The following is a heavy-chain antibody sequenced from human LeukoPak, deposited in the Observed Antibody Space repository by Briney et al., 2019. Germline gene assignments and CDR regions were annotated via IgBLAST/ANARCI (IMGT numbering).Heavy chain of an antibody. J-gene: IGHJ6*03. CDR1: GGSISSYY. D-gene: IGHD4-17*01. CDR3: ARVLYGDARRVYYYYYMDV. Sequence: PSETLSLTCTVSGGSISSYYWSWIRQPPGKGLEWIGYIFYSGSTNYNPSLKSRVTISVDTSKNQFSLNLSSVTAADTAVYYCARVLYGDARRVYYYYYMDVWGKGTTVTVSS. V-gene: IGHV4-59*01. CDR2: IFYSGST.